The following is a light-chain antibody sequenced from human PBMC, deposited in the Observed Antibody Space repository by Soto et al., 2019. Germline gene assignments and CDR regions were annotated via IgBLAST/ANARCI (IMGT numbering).Light chain of an antibody. CDR1: QSLSSN. V-gene: IGKV3-15*01. J-gene: IGKJ1*01. CDR2: GAS. Sequence: EIVLTQSPGTLALSPGERATLSWSASQSLSSNYLAWYQQKPGQAPRLLIYGASTRATGIPARFSGSGSGTEYTLTISSLQSEDFAVYYCQQYDKWPRTFGQGTKVDNK. CDR3: QQYDKWPRT.